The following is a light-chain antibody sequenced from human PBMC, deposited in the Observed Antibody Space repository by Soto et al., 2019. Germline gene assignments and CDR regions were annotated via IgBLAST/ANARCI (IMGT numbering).Light chain of an antibody. J-gene: IGKJ1*01. V-gene: IGKV1-13*02. CDR3: QQFKSYFWT. CDR1: QGISSA. CDR2: DAA. Sequence: AIQLTPSPSSLSASVGDRVTITCRASQGISSALAWYQQKPGKAPKLLISDAASLESGVPSRFSGSGSGTDFTRTISRLQPEDLATYYCQQFKSYFWTFGEGTKVEIK.